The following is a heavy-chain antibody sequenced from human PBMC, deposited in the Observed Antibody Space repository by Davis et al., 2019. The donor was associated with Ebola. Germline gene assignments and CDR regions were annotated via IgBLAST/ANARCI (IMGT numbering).Heavy chain of an antibody. CDR2: IKPDGSDK. Sequence: GESLKISCAASGFAFSTFWMTWLRQAPGQGPEWVANIKPDGSDKYYVDSVKGRFTISRDNAKNSLYLQMNSLRAEDTAVYYCAKSGGDCYSRGDCYFQHWGQGALVTVSS. CDR3: AKSGGDCYSRGDCYFQH. D-gene: IGHD2-21*02. J-gene: IGHJ1*01. CDR1: GFAFSTFW. V-gene: IGHV3-7*01.